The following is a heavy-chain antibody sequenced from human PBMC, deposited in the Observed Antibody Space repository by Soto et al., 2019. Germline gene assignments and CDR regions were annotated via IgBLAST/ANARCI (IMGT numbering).Heavy chain of an antibody. D-gene: IGHD3-3*01. CDR2: IYYSGST. Sequence: SETLSLTCTVSGGSISSYYWSWIRQPPRKGLEWIGYIYYSGSTNYNPSLKSRVTISVDTSKNQFSLKLSSVTAADTAVYYCARDGQNTDYDFWSGYYPSRYYYYYMDVWGKGTTVTVSS. CDR1: GGSISSYY. V-gene: IGHV4-59*01. J-gene: IGHJ6*03. CDR3: ARDGQNTDYDFWSGYYPSRYYYYYMDV.